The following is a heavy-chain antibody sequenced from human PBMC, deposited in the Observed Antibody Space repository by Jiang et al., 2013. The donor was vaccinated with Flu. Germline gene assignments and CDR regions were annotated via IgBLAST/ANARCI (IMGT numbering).Heavy chain of an antibody. V-gene: IGHV1-46*01. CDR3: ARDDPWGASGRALLTLDY. CDR2: INPSGGST. Sequence: HWVRQAPGQGLEWMGIINPSGGSTSYAQKFQGRVTMTRDTSTSTVYMEPSSLRSEDTAVYYCARDDPWGASGRALLTLDYWGQGTLVTVSS. J-gene: IGHJ4*02. D-gene: IGHD4/OR15-4a*01.